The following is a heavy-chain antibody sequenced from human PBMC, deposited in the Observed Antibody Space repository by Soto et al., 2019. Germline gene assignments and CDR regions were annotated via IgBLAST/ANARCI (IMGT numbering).Heavy chain of an antibody. CDR2: IYPGDSDT. Sequence: PGETLKISCKGSGYTFTNYWIGWVRQMPGKGLEWMGIIYPGDSDTKYNPSFQGQVTISADKSITTTYLQWSSLKASDTAIYYCAASIFYYGMDVWGQGTTVTVSS. J-gene: IGHJ6*02. CDR3: AASIFYYGMDV. V-gene: IGHV5-51*01. CDR1: GYTFTNYW.